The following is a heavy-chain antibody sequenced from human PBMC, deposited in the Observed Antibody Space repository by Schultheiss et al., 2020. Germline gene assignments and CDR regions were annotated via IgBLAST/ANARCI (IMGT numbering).Heavy chain of an antibody. V-gene: IGHV1-18*04. Sequence: ASVKVSCKASGYTFTSYYMHWVRQAPGQGLEWMGWISAYNGNTNYAQKLQGRVTMTTDTSTSTAYMELRSLRSDDTAVYYCARYCSSTSCYRNYRNFDYWGQGTLVTGYS. D-gene: IGHD2-2*01. CDR2: ISAYNGNT. J-gene: IGHJ4*02. CDR3: ARYCSSTSCYRNYRNFDY. CDR1: GYTFTSYY.